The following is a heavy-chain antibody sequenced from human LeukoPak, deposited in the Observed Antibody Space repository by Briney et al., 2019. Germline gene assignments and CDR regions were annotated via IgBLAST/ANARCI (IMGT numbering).Heavy chain of an antibody. CDR1: GFTFSSYA. Sequence: GGSLRLSCAASGFTFSSYAMSWVRQAPGKGLEWVSVIYSGGSTYYADSVKGRFTISRDNSKNTLYLQMNSLRAEDTAVYYCARESDGYSYGFDYWGQGTLVTVSS. CDR2: IYSGGST. D-gene: IGHD5-18*01. CDR3: ARESDGYSYGFDY. J-gene: IGHJ4*02. V-gene: IGHV3-53*01.